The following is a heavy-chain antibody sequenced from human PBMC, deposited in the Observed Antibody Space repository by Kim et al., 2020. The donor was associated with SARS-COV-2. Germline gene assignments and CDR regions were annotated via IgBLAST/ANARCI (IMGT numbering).Heavy chain of an antibody. D-gene: IGHD3-22*01. CDR2: IKSKTDGGTT. Sequence: GGSLRLSCAASGFTFSNAWMSWVRQAPGKGLEWVGRIKSKTDGGTTDYAAPVKGRFTISRDDSKNTLYLQMNSLKTEDTAVYYCTTLGGYYYDSSGYYPIFDYWGQGTLVTVSS. V-gene: IGHV3-15*01. CDR3: TTLGGYYYDSSGYYPIFDY. CDR1: GFTFSNAW. J-gene: IGHJ4*02.